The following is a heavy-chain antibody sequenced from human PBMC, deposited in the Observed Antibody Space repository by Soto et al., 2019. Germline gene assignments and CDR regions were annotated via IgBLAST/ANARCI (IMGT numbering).Heavy chain of an antibody. V-gene: IGHV1-18*01. J-gene: IGHJ5*02. Sequence: ASVKVSCKASGYTFTTYGISWVRQAPGQGLEWMGWISAYSGSTKFAQKLQGRVTMTTDTSTTTAYMELRSLTSDDTAVYYCARVFLGNIYWFDPWGQGTLVTVSS. CDR1: GYTFTTYG. CDR2: ISAYSGST. CDR3: ARVFLGNIYWFDP. D-gene: IGHD3-3*01.